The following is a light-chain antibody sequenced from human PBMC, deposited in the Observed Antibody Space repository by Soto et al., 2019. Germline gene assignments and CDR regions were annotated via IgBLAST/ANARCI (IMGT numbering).Light chain of an antibody. CDR1: QSVNKNY. J-gene: IGKJ1*01. CDR2: VAS. V-gene: IGKV3-20*01. CDR3: QQYGSSPWT. Sequence: ERVLTHAPGTLSLTPGERATLFCRASQSVNKNYFAWYQQKPGQSPRLLIYVASTRATGIPDRFSGSGSGTDFTLTISRLEPEDFAVYYCQQYGSSPWTFGPGTKVDIK.